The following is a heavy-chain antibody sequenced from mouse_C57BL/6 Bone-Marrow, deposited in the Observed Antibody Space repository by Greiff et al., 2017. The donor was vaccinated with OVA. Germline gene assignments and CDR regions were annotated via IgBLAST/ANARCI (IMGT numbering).Heavy chain of an antibody. J-gene: IGHJ2*01. D-gene: IGHD2-4*01. V-gene: IGHV7-3*01. CDR2: IRNKANGYTT. CDR3: ARYYDYDRGYFDY. Sequence: EVQLQESGGGLVQPGGSLSLSCAASGFTFTDYYMSWVRQPPGKALEWLGFIRNKANGYTTEYSASVKGRFTISRDNSQSILYLQMNALRAEDSAKYYGARYYDYDRGYFDYWGQGTTLTVSS. CDR1: GFTFTDYY.